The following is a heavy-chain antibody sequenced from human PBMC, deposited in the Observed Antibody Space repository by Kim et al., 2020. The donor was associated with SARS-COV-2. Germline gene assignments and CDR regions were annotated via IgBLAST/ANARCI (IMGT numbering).Heavy chain of an antibody. V-gene: IGHV4-61*01. CDR3: ARASVYDILTDFDY. Sequence: SETLSLTCTVSGGSVSSGSYYWSWIRQPPGKGLEWIGYIYYSGSTNYNPSLKSRVTISVDTSKNQFSLKLSSVTAADTAVYYCARASVYDILTDFDYWG. CDR1: GGSVSSGSYY. J-gene: IGHJ4*01. D-gene: IGHD3-9*01. CDR2: IYYSGST.